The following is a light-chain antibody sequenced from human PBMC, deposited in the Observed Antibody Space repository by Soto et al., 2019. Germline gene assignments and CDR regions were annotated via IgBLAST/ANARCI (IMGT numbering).Light chain of an antibody. CDR2: GAS. CDR1: QSVSSN. Sequence: GMTQSQATLSVAPGERATLACRASQSVSSNLAWYQKKPGQAPRLLIYGASTRAPGIPARFSGSGSGTEFTLTISSLQSEDGAVYYCQQYNNWTRTFGGGTKVEIK. CDR3: QQYNNWTRT. V-gene: IGKV3-15*01. J-gene: IGKJ4*01.